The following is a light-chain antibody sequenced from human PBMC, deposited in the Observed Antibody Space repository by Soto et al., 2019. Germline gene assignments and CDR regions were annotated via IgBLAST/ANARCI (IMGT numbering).Light chain of an antibody. Sequence: EIVMAQAPATLSVSPGERDTLSCRASQSVSSYLAWYQQKPGQAPRLLIYSASTRATGIPARFSGSGSGTEFILTISSLQSEDFAVYYCQQYSKWPLTFGGGTNVEIK. CDR3: QQYSKWPLT. V-gene: IGKV3-15*01. J-gene: IGKJ4*01. CDR2: SAS. CDR1: QSVSSY.